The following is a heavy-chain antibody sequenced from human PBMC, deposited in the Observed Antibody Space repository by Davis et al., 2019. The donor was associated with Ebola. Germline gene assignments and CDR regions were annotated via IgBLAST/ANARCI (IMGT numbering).Heavy chain of an antibody. CDR2: INPNDGRT. V-gene: IGHV1-46*01. D-gene: IGHD4-11*01. Sequence: ASVKVSCKASGYTFTNYYMHWVRQAPGQGLEWMGMINPNDGRTIYAQKFQGRVTISANESTSTAYMELSSLRSEDTAVYYCARDSGMTTITLGMDVWGKGTTVTVSS. CDR1: GYTFTNYY. CDR3: ARDSGMTTITLGMDV. J-gene: IGHJ6*04.